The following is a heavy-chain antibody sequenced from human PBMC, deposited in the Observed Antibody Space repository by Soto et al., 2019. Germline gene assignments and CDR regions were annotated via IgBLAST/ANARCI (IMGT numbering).Heavy chain of an antibody. D-gene: IGHD3-10*01. V-gene: IGHV3-73*01. Sequence: EVQLVESGGGLVQPGGSLKLSCAASGFTFSGSAMHWVRQASGKGLEWVGRIRSKANSYATEYGASVKGRFTISRDDSKNTAYLQMNSLKTEDTAVYYCTVEGSGRNRYWGQGTLVTVSS. J-gene: IGHJ4*02. CDR1: GFTFSGSA. CDR3: TVEGSGRNRY. CDR2: IRSKANSYAT.